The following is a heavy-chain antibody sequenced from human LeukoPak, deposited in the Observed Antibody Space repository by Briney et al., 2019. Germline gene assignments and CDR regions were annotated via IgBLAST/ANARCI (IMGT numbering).Heavy chain of an antibody. Sequence: SETLSLTCTVSGGSISGYYWSWIRQPPGKGLEWIGSIYYSGSTYYNPSLKSRVTVSVDTSKNQFSLNLSSVTAADTAVYYCVRGSTLRHYQYWGQGTLVTVSS. V-gene: IGHV4-59*05. CDR3: VRGSTLRHYQY. D-gene: IGHD3-16*01. CDR2: IYYSGST. J-gene: IGHJ4*02. CDR1: GGSISGYY.